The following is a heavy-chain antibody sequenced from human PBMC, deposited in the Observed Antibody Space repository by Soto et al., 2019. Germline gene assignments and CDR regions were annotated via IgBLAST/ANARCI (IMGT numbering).Heavy chain of an antibody. CDR1: GFTFGDYA. Sequence: GGSLRLSCSASGFTFGDYAMSWFRQAPGKGLEWVAFIRNKAYGGTTEYAASVRGRFTISRDDSKSIAYLQMNSLKTEDTAVYYCTKGVRGYCTGSSCPRPDYWSQGTLVTVSS. D-gene: IGHD2-15*01. V-gene: IGHV3-49*03. J-gene: IGHJ4*02. CDR3: TKGVRGYCTGSSCPRPDY. CDR2: IRNKAYGGTT.